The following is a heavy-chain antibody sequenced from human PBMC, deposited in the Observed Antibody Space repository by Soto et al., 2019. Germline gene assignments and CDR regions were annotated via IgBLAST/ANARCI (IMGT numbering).Heavy chain of an antibody. CDR3: AKENGPAPYYYYYGMDV. V-gene: IGHV3-30*18. CDR2: ISSDGFNK. J-gene: IGHJ6*02. Sequence: HPGGSLRLSCVASGFIFNTYGMHWVRQAPGKGLEWVAVISSDGFNKYFADSVKGRFTISRDNSKNTLYVQMNSLRAEDTAIYYCAKENGPAPYYYYYGMDVWGQGTAVTVSS. D-gene: IGHD4-17*01. CDR1: GFIFNTYG.